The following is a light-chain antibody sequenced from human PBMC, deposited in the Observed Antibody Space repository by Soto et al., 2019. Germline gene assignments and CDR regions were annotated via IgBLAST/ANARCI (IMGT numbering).Light chain of an antibody. CDR2: EVN. Sequence: QSVLTQPPSASGSPGQSVTISCTGTSSDVGDYNYVSWYQQHPGKAPKLMIYEVNKRPSGVPDRFSGSKSGNTASLTVSGLQADDESDYYCSSYAGSNNWVFGGGTKLTVL. CDR3: SSYAGSNNWV. CDR1: SSDVGDYNY. J-gene: IGLJ3*02. V-gene: IGLV2-8*01.